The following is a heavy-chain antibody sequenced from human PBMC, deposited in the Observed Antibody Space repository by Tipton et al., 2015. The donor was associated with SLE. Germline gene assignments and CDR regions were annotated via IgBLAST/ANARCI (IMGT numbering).Heavy chain of an antibody. V-gene: IGHV4-61*02. CDR1: GGSISSGSYY. J-gene: IGHJ4*02. CDR3: ARGIWLIDY. Sequence: TLSLTCTVSGGSISSGSYYWSWIRQPAGKGLEWIGRIYTSGSTNYNPSLKSRVTISVDTSKNQFSLKLGSVTAADTAVYYCARGIWLIDYWGQGTLVTVSS. D-gene: IGHD3-16*01. CDR2: IYTSGST.